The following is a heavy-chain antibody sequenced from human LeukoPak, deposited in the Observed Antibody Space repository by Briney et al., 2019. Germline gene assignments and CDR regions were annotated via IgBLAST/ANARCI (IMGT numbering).Heavy chain of an antibody. D-gene: IGHD3-22*01. CDR2: INHSGST. CDR1: GGSFSGYY. J-gene: IGHJ5*02. Sequence: SETLSLTYAVYGGSFSGYYLSWIRQPPGKGLEWIGEINHSGSTNYNPSLKSRVTISVDTSKNQFSLKLSSVTAADTAVYYCARGRPGCNYYDSSGYTYWFDPWGQGTLVTVSS. V-gene: IGHV4-34*01. CDR3: ARGRPGCNYYDSSGYTYWFDP.